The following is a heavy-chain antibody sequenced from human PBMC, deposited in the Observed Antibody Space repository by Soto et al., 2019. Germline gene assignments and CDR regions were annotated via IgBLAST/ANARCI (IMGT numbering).Heavy chain of an antibody. D-gene: IGHD5-12*01. J-gene: IGHJ4*02. Sequence: QVQLQQWGAGLLKPSETLSLNCAVNGGSLSHYYWSWIRQPPGKGLEWIGEIKGDGSTNYSPSLKSXXTXSXXTANHQFSLRLYAVTAADTGVYYCERGQEGVVATHWDQGTLVTVSS. CDR1: GGSLSHYY. V-gene: IGHV4-34*01. CDR2: IKGDGST. CDR3: ERGQEGVVATH.